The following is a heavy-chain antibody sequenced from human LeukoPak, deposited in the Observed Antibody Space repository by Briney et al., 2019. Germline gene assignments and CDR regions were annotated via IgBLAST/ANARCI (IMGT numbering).Heavy chain of an antibody. Sequence: GGSLRLSCAASGFTFSSYWMHWVRQAPGKGLVWVSRINSDGSSTSYADSVKGRFTISRDNAKNTLYLQMNSLRAEDTAVYYCARDRPGTRNQYYYDSSGYEHAFDAFDIWGQGTMVTVSS. CDR3: ARDRPGTRNQYYYDSSGYEHAFDAFDI. V-gene: IGHV3-74*01. J-gene: IGHJ3*02. CDR1: GFTFSSYW. CDR2: INSDGSST. D-gene: IGHD3-22*01.